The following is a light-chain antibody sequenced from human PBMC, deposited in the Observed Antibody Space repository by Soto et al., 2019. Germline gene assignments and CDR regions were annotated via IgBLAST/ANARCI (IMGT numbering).Light chain of an antibody. CDR2: AAS. Sequence: TCRASQSISSYLNWYQQKPGRAPKLLIYAASNLESGVPSRFSGSGSGTDLTFTFGSLQPDDLPTHYCYQIHITRTFGQGTKVDIK. CDR1: QSISSY. J-gene: IGKJ1*01. CDR3: YQIHITRT. V-gene: IGKV1-39*01.